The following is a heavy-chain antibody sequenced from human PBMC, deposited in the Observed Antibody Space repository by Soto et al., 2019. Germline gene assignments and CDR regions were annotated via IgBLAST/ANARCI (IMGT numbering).Heavy chain of an antibody. CDR3: ATDNGDNYYDGIAV. CDR1: GYTFTSYY. J-gene: IGHJ6*02. CDR2: FDPEDGET. D-gene: IGHD2-8*01. V-gene: IGHV1-24*01. Sequence: ASVKVSCKTSGYTFTSYYMHWVRQAPGKGLEWMGGFDPEDGETIYAQKFQGRVTMTEDTSTDTAYMELSSLRSEDTAVYYCATDNGDNYYDGIAVCGQGTTVTGS.